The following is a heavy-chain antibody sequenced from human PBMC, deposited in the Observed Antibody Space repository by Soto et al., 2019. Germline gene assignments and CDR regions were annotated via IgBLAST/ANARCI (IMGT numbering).Heavy chain of an antibody. CDR2: IYWDDDE. CDR3: VRNWRYYGGDYYYGMDA. J-gene: IGHJ6*02. CDR1: GFSLNTGGVG. V-gene: IGHV2-5*02. D-gene: IGHD3-10*01. Sequence: SGPTLVNPTQTLTLTCTFSGFSLNTGGVGVGWVRQPRGKAMEWLALIYWDDDERYRPSLRSRLNITKDTINNQVVLTMTNMDPEDTATYYCVRNWRYYGGDYYYGMDAWGQGTTVTVSS.